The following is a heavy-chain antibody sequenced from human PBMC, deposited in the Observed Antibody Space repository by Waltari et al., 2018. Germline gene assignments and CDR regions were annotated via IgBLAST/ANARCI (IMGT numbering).Heavy chain of an antibody. V-gene: IGHV4-39*07. CDR3: ARVLSQQWLVHRFDYGMDV. CDR2: IYYSGGT. J-gene: IGHJ6*02. Sequence: QLQLQESGPGLVKPSETLSLTCSVSGGSISSSSYYWGWIRQPPGKGLEWIGRIYYSGGTSSNQARKIRVGESVETSSSGFSRKLSSVTAADTAVYYCARVLSQQWLVHRFDYGMDVWGQGTTVTVSS. CDR1: GGSISSSSYY. D-gene: IGHD6-19*01.